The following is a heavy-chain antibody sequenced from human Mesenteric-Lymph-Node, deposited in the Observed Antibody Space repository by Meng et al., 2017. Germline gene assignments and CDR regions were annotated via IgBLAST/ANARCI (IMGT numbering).Heavy chain of an antibody. D-gene: IGHD3-22*01. CDR3: ARRVHDGSGHHYFDY. CDR1: GGSLSDYY. CDR2: IHHSGST. J-gene: IGHJ4*02. Sequence: QVQLQQVGVGLLKPSETLSLTCGVYGGSLSDYYWSWIRQPPGKGLEWIGEIHHSGSTKYNPSFKSRLTISVDTSKNQFSLKLSSVTAPDTAVYYCARRVHDGSGHHYFDYWGQGTLVTVSS. V-gene: IGHV4-34*02.